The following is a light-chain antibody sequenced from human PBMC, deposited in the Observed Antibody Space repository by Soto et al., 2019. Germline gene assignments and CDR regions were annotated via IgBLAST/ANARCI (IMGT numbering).Light chain of an antibody. V-gene: IGKV1-27*01. CDR1: QGIRDY. J-gene: IGKJ2*01. Sequence: DIPMTQSPSSLSASVGDRVIITCRASQGIRDYLAWYQQKPGKVPKLLIYAASTLQSEVPSRFSGSGSGTDFTLTISSLQPEDVATYYCQKYNSAPRTFGQGTKLEIK. CDR3: QKYNSAPRT. CDR2: AAS.